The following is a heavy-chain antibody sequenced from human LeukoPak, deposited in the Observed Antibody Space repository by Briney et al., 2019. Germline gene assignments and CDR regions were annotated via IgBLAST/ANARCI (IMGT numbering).Heavy chain of an antibody. Sequence: PGGSLRLSCAASGFTFSSYAISWVRQAPGKGLEWVSAISGSGGSTYYADSVKGRFTISRDNSKNTLYLQMNSLRAEDTAVYYCAKTIQLWGTNWFDPWGQGTLVTVSS. D-gene: IGHD5-18*01. V-gene: IGHV3-23*01. CDR2: ISGSGGST. J-gene: IGHJ5*02. CDR3: AKTIQLWGTNWFDP. CDR1: GFTFSSYA.